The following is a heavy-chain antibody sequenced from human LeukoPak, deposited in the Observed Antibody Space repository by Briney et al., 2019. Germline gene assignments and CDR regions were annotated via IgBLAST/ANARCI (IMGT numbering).Heavy chain of an antibody. V-gene: IGHV5-51*01. J-gene: IGHJ3*02. D-gene: IGHD4-11*01. CDR3: ARGKYSNYWAFDI. CDR2: IYPGDSDT. CDR1: GYSFTSYW. Sequence: GESLKISCKGSGYSFTSYWIGWVRQMPGEGLEWMGIIYPGDSDTRYSPSFQGQVTISADKSISTAYLQWSSLRASDTAMYYCARGKYSNYWAFDIWGQGTMVTVSS.